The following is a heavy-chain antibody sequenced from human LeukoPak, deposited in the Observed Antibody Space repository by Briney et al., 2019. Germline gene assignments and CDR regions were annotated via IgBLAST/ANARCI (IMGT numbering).Heavy chain of an antibody. J-gene: IGHJ4*02. D-gene: IGHD5-18*01. V-gene: IGHV3-48*03. CDR3: AKSPNVDTYY. Sequence: GGSLRLSCAASGFTFSSYEMNWVRQAPGKGLEWVSYISSSGSTIYYADSVKGRFTISSDNSKNTLYLQMNSLRAEDTAVYYCAKSPNVDTYYWGQGTLVTVSS. CDR2: ISSSGSTI. CDR1: GFTFSSYE.